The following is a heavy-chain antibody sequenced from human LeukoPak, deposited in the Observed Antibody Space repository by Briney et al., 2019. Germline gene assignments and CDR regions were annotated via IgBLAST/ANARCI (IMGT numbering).Heavy chain of an antibody. Sequence: ASVKVSCKVSGYTLTELSMHWVRQAPGKGLEWMGGFDPEDGETIYAQKFQGRVTMTEDTSTDTAYMELSSLRSEDTAVYYCATAGMTWIQLCDQFDYWGQGTLVTVSS. V-gene: IGHV1-24*01. D-gene: IGHD5-18*01. CDR1: GYTLTELS. J-gene: IGHJ4*02. CDR2: FDPEDGET. CDR3: ATAGMTWIQLCDQFDY.